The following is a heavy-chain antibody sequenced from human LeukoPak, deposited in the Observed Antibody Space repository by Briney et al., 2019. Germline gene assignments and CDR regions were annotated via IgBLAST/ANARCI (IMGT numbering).Heavy chain of an antibody. Sequence: ASVKVSCKASGYTFTGYYMHWVRQAPGQGLEWMGRINPNSGGTNYAQKFQGRVTMTRDTSISTASMELSRLRSDDTAVYYCARSPQGDNWNDYWGQGTLVTVSS. CDR1: GYTFTGYY. D-gene: IGHD1-20*01. CDR2: INPNSGGT. V-gene: IGHV1-2*06. J-gene: IGHJ4*02. CDR3: ARSPQGDNWNDY.